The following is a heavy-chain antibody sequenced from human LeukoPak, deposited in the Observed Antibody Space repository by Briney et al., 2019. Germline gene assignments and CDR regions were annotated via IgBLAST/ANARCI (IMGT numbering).Heavy chain of an antibody. CDR3: ARQYCSSTRCYQAFDY. Sequence: SQTLSLTCTVSGGSISSGDYYWSWIRQPTGKGLEWIGYIYYSGSTYYNPSLKSRVTISVDTSKNQFSLKLSSVTAADTAVYYYARQYCSSTRCYQAFDYWGQGTLVTVSS. CDR1: GGSISSGDYY. D-gene: IGHD2-2*01. CDR2: IYYSGST. J-gene: IGHJ4*02. V-gene: IGHV4-30-4*01.